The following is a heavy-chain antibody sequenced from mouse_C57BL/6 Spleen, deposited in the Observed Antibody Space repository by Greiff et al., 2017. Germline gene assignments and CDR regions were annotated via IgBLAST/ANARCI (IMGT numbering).Heavy chain of an antibody. CDR1: GYTFTEYT. V-gene: IGHV1-62-2*01. CDR3: ARHEERDYYGSSYGYFDV. D-gene: IGHD1-1*01. CDR2: FYPGSGSI. Sequence: VQLQQSGAELVKPGASVKLSCKASGYTFTEYTIHWVKQRSGQGLEWIGWFYPGSGSIKYNEKFKDKATLTADKSSSTVYMELSRLTSEDSAVYVCARHEERDYYGSSYGYFDVWGTGTTVTVSS. J-gene: IGHJ1*03.